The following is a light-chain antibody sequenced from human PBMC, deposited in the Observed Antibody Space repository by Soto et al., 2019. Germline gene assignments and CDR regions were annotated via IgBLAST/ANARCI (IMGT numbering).Light chain of an antibody. J-gene: IGLJ3*02. Sequence: QSVLTQPPSASETPGQRVTISCSGSSSNIGRNAVNWYQHLPGTAPKLLIYNNNQRPSGVPDRFSGSKSGTSASLAISGLQSEEEADYYCAAWDDSLSGLLFGGGTKVTVL. V-gene: IGLV1-44*01. CDR2: NNN. CDR3: AAWDDSLSGLL. CDR1: SSNIGRNA.